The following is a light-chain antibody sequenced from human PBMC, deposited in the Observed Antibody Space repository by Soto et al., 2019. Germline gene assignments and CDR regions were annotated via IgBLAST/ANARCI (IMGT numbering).Light chain of an antibody. Sequence: DVLMTPSPESLAVSLGERATINCRSSQSVLYSSSNKNYLAWYRQKPGQPPELLIYWASTRESGVPDRISGSGSETDFTLTITSLQAEDVAIYYCQQYFNTPWTFGQGTKVDIK. J-gene: IGKJ1*01. CDR1: QSVLYSSSNKNY. CDR3: QQYFNTPWT. CDR2: WAS. V-gene: IGKV4-1*01.